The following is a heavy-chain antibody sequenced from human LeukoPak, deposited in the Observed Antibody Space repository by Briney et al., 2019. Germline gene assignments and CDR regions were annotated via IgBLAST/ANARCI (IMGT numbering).Heavy chain of an antibody. CDR3: WYSGYDSGFDY. CDR2: IHHSGST. Sequence: PGRSLRLSCAASGFTFSNYGMHWVRQPPGKGLEWIGEIHHSGSTNYNPSLTSRVTISLDKSKNQFSLKLSSVTAADTAVYYCWYSGYDSGFDYWGQGTLVTVSS. J-gene: IGHJ4*02. D-gene: IGHD5-12*01. V-gene: IGHV4-4*02. CDR1: GFTFSNYG.